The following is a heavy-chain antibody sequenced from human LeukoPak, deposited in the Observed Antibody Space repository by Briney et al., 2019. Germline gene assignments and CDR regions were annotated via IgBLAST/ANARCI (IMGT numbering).Heavy chain of an antibody. D-gene: IGHD3-10*01. J-gene: IGHJ6*03. CDR2: ISHSGST. Sequence: SETLSLTCTVSGYSISSSFYWGWIRQSPGKGLEWIGSISHSGSTYYNPSLKSRVTISVDTSKNQFSLKLSSVTAADTAVYYCATGGRPYYYYMDVWGKGTTVTVSS. CDR3: ATGGRPYYYYMDV. CDR1: GYSISSSFY. V-gene: IGHV4-38-2*02.